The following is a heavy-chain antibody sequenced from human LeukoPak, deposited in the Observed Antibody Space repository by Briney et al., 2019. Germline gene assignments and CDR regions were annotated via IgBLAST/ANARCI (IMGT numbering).Heavy chain of an antibody. CDR2: IIPIFDTP. CDR1: AISFSRSA. J-gene: IGHJ5*02. V-gene: IGHV1-69*06. Sequence: GASVKVSCKASAISFSRSAINWVRQAPGQGLEWMGRIIPIFDTPNYALSFQGRVTITADKSTSTVYMELSRLRSDDTAMYYCAREAGPGCWFNPWGQGTLVTVSS. CDR3: AREAGPGCWFNP. D-gene: IGHD6-13*01.